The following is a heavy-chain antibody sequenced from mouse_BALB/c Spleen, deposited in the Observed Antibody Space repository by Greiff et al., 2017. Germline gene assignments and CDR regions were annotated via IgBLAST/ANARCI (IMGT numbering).Heavy chain of an antibody. CDR1: GYTFTSYW. CDR3: ARSMIYAMDY. V-gene: IGHV1-7*01. Sequence: VQLQQSGAELAKPGASVKMSCKASGYTFTSYWMHWVKQRPGQGLEWIGYINPSTGYTEYNQKFKDKATLTADKSSSTAYMQLSSLTSEDSAVYYCARSMIYAMDYWGQGTSVTVSS. J-gene: IGHJ4*01. D-gene: IGHD2-4*01. CDR2: INPSTGYT.